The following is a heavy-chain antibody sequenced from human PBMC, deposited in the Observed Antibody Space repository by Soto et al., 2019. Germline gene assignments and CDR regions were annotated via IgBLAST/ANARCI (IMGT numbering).Heavy chain of an antibody. D-gene: IGHD3-9*01. CDR1: GGSFSGYY. CDR2: INHSGST. CDR3: ARHFDTYYDILTGYGGWFDP. Sequence: PSETLSLTCAVYGGSFSGYYWSWIRQPPGKGLEWIGEINHSGSTNYNPSLKSRVTISVDTSKNPFSLKLSSVTAADTAVYYCARHFDTYYDILTGYGGWFDPWGQGTLVTVSS. J-gene: IGHJ5*02. V-gene: IGHV4-34*01.